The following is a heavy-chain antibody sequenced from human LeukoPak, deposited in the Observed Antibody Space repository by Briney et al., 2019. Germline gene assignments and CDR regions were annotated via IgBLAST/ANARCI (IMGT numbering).Heavy chain of an antibody. CDR1: GFTFSSYA. CDR3: AKGGSSGLRGAFDI. V-gene: IGHV3-23*01. D-gene: IGHD3-22*01. Sequence: GSLSLSCAASGFTFSSYAVSGVRQAPGKGLEWVSAISGSGAGTYYADSVKGRFTISRDNSKNTLYLQMNSLRAEDTAVYYCAKGGSSGLRGAFDIWGQGTMVTVSS. CDR2: ISGSGAGT. J-gene: IGHJ3*02.